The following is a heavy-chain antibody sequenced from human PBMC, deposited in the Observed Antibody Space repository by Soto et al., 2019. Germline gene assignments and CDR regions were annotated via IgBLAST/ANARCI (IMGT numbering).Heavy chain of an antibody. CDR2: INGDGSQT. CDR3: AGDSPHDSTVAGDY. CDR1: GFIFSTHW. J-gene: IGHJ4*02. D-gene: IGHD3-22*01. Sequence: EVQLVESGGGLVQPRGSLRLSCAASGFIFSTHWMHWVRQVPEKGLVWVSRINGDGSQTTYADSVRGRLTISRDNAKNTLYLQMNNLRVEDTAVYYCAGDSPHDSTVAGDYWGQGTLVTVSS. V-gene: IGHV3-74*01.